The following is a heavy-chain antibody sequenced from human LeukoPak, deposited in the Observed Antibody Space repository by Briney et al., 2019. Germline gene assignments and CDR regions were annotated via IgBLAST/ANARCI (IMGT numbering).Heavy chain of an antibody. CDR3: ASRTYTYDSSGYYRRNYYFDY. CDR2: VIPIFVTT. V-gene: IGHV1-69*13. D-gene: IGHD3-22*01. Sequence: SVKVSCRDSGGTFSSYAISWVRQAPGQGLDWMGGVIPIFVTTNYAQQLQGRLTIPADESTSTAYMELSSLISEDTAVYYCASRTYTYDSSGYYRRNYYFDYWGQGTQVTVFS. CDR1: GGTFSSYA. J-gene: IGHJ4*02.